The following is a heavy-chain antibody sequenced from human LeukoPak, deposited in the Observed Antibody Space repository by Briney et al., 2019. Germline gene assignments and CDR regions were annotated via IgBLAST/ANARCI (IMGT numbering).Heavy chain of an antibody. D-gene: IGHD6-19*01. CDR1: GFIFRSYG. CDR2: IRYDGTNK. J-gene: IGHJ4*02. V-gene: IGHV3-30*02. Sequence: GGSLRLSCAASGFIFRSYGMHWVRQAPGKGLEWVAFIRYDGTNKYYADSVKGRFTISRDNSKNTLYLQMNSLRAEDTAVYHCTKDQEQWLVQGGIDYWGQGTLVTVSS. CDR3: TKDQEQWLVQGGIDY.